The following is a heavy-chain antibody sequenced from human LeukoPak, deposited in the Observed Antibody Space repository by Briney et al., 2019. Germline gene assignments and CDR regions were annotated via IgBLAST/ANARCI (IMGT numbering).Heavy chain of an antibody. CDR1: GYTFTGYY. J-gene: IGHJ3*02. CDR2: INPNSGGT. CDR3: ATPHYYDAGDAFDI. Sequence: ASVKVSCKASGYTFTGYYMHWVRQAPGQGLGWMGWINPNSGGTNYAQKFQGRVTMTRDTSISIAYMELSRLRSDDTAVYYCATPHYYDAGDAFDIWGQGTMVTVSS. V-gene: IGHV1-2*02. D-gene: IGHD3-22*01.